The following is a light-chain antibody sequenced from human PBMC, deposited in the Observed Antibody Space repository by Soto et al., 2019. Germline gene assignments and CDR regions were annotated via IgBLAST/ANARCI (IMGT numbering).Light chain of an antibody. V-gene: IGKV3D-20*02. CDR1: QSVSSSF. J-gene: IGKJ1*01. CDR3: QQRSNWPT. Sequence: EIVLKQSPGTLSLSQRERATLSCRASQSVSSSFLAWYQQKPGQAPRLLIYDASNRATGIPARFSGSGSGTDFTLTISSLEPEDFAVYYCQQRSNWPTFGHGTNV. CDR2: DAS.